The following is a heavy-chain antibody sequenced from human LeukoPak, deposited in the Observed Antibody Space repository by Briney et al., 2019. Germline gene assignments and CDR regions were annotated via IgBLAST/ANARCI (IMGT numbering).Heavy chain of an antibody. CDR1: VYAFTGYY. V-gene: IGHV1-2*02. J-gene: IGHJ4*02. CDR3: GYSSSSPPQFDY. D-gene: IGHD6-6*01. Sequence: ASVTVSCKASVYAFTGYYMHWLRPAPGQGLEWMGLINPNSGGTNYAQKFQGRVTMTRATSISTAYMEMSRLRSDDTAVYYCGYSSSSPPQFDYWGQGTLVTVSS. CDR2: INPNSGGT.